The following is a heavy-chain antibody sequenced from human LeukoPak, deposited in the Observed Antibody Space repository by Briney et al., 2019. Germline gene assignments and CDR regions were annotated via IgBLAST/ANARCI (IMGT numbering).Heavy chain of an antibody. V-gene: IGHV3-30*18. D-gene: IGHD1-1*01. Sequence: PGRSLRLSCAASGFTFSSYGMHWVRQAPGKGLEWVAVISYDGSNKYYADSVKGRFTISRDNYKNPLYLQMNSLGAADTAVYYVAKGYKGFTIPDYWGQGALVTVSS. CDR2: ISYDGSNK. CDR3: AKGYKGFTIPDY. J-gene: IGHJ4*02. CDR1: GFTFSSYG.